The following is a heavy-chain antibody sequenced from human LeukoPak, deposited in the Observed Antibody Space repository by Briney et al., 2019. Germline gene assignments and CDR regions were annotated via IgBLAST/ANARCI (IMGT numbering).Heavy chain of an antibody. V-gene: IGHV3-23*01. CDR1: GFTFSSYA. CDR2: MSGSGGSI. J-gene: IGHJ5*02. CDR3: ARRRGFTQFDP. D-gene: IGHD3-16*01. Sequence: GGSLRLSCAASGFTFSSYAMSWVRQAPGKGLEWVSAMSGSGGSIYYADSVKGRFTISRDNSKNTLYLQMNSLRAEDTAVYYCARRRGFTQFDPWGQGTLITVSS.